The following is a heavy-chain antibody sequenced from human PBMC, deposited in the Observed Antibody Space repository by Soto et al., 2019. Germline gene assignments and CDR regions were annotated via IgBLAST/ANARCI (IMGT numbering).Heavy chain of an antibody. J-gene: IGHJ5*02. CDR3: AKDLYVQPPSGWFDP. D-gene: IGHD1-26*01. V-gene: IGHV3-23*01. CDR1: GFTFGDHA. CDR2: ITGRGDTT. Sequence: GGSLRLSCAASGFTFGDHAMHWVRQAPGKGLEWVSAITGRGDTTYYADSVKGRFTVSRDNSKNTLFLQVMSLRAEDTAVYYCAKDLYVQPPSGWFDPWGQGTVVTVSS.